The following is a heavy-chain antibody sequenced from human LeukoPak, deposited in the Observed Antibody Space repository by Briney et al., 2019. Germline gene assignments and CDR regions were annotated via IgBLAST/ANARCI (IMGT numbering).Heavy chain of an antibody. CDR2: IQSDGSSP. Sequence: GGSLRLSCAASGFTFNNYWMHWVRHGPGMGLEWVSRIQSDGSSPDYADSVKGRFTISRDNAKNTVYLQMNSLRVEDTAVYYCARAGGIDNPWGQGTLVTVSS. CDR1: GFTFNNYW. V-gene: IGHV3-74*01. CDR3: ARAGGIDNP. D-gene: IGHD2-21*01. J-gene: IGHJ4*02.